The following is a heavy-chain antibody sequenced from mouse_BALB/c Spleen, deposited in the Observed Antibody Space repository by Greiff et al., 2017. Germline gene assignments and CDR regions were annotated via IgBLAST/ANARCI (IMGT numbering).Heavy chain of an antibody. CDR2: ISTYYGDA. Sequence: QVQLQQSGAELVRPGVSVKISCKGSGYTFTDYAMHWVKQSHAKSLEWIGVISTYYGDASYNQKFKGKATMTVDKSSSTAYMELARLTSEDSAIEYCARGLNGNYEGGAMDYWGQGTSVTVSS. J-gene: IGHJ4*01. V-gene: IGHV1S137*01. CDR3: ARGLNGNYEGGAMDY. D-gene: IGHD2-1*01. CDR1: GYTFTDYA.